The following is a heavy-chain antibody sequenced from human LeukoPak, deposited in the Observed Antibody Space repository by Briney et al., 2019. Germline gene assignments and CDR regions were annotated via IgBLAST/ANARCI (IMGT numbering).Heavy chain of an antibody. V-gene: IGHV4-39*01. CDR3: ASYGWNYYYYYYMDV. J-gene: IGHJ6*03. CDR2: IYYSGST. CDR1: GGSISSSSYY. Sequence: SETLSLTCTVSGGSISSSSYYWGWIRQPPGKGLEWIGSIYYSGSTYYNPSLKSRVTISVDTSKNQFSLKLSSVTAADTAVYYCASYGWNYYYYYYMDVWGKGTTVTVSS. D-gene: IGHD3-10*01.